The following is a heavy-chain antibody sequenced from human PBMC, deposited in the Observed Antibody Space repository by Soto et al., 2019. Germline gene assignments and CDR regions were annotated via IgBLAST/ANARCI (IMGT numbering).Heavy chain of an antibody. CDR1: GGTFSSYA. CDR2: IIPIFGTE. J-gene: IGHJ6*02. D-gene: IGHD5-12*01. CDR3: ARKGWLREASDYYYYGMDV. V-gene: IGHV1-69*13. Sequence: ASVKVSCKASGGTFSSYAISWVRQAPGQGLEWMGGIIPIFGTENYARKFQGRVTITADESTSTAYMELSSLRAEDTAVYYCARKGWLREASDYYYYGMDVWGQGTTVTVSS.